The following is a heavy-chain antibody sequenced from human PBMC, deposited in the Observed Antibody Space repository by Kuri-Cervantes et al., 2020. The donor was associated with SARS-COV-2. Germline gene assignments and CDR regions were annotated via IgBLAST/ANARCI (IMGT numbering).Heavy chain of an antibody. V-gene: IGHV5-51*01. CDR2: IYPDDSDT. Sequence: GESLKISCKGSGFSFTSYFIGWVRQKPGKGLEWMGIIYPDDSDTRYSPSFQGQVTISADKSITTAYLQWSSLRASDTAIYYCARGLEYCSSTNCYRGRDYYYYGMDVWGQGTTVTVSS. J-gene: IGHJ6*02. CDR3: ARGLEYCSSTNCYRGRDYYYYGMDV. D-gene: IGHD2-2*02. CDR1: GFSFTSYF.